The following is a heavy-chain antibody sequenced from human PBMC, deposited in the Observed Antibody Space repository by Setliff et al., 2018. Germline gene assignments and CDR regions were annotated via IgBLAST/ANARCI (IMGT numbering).Heavy chain of an antibody. CDR2: IYADDGST. V-gene: IGHV3-23*03. CDR1: GFTFSDYA. CDR3: AQGVHLGV. J-gene: IGHJ4*02. D-gene: IGHD1-1*01. Sequence: RLSCAASGFTFSDYAMTWVRQAPGKGLEWVSIIYADDGSTYYADSVEGRFTISRDNSNNILYLQMNSLRAEDTAVYYCAQGVHLGVWGQGTLVTVSS.